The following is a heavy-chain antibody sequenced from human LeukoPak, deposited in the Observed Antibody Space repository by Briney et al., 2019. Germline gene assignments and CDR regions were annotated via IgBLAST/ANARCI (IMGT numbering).Heavy chain of an antibody. D-gene: IGHD3-22*01. V-gene: IGHV1-2*02. J-gene: IGHJ4*02. CDR2: INPNSGGT. Sequence: ASVKVSFKASGYTFTVYYMHWVRQAPGQGLEWMGWINPNSGGTNFPQKFQGRVTMTRDTSISTAYMELSRLRSDDTAVYYCARRGDYYDSSGYEGFEYWGQGTLVTVSS. CDR3: ARRGDYYDSSGYEGFEY. CDR1: GYTFTVYY.